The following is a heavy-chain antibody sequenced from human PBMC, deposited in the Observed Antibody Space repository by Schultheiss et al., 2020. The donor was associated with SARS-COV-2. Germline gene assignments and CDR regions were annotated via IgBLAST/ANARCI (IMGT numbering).Heavy chain of an antibody. J-gene: IGHJ6*02. D-gene: IGHD3-22*01. CDR3: ARGDSSGYRGMDV. CDR2: ISGSGSTI. CDR1: GFTFRSYA. Sequence: GGSLRLSCAASGFTFRSYAMSWVRQAPGKGLEWVSVISGSGSTIYYADSVKGRFTISRDNAKNSLYLQMNSLRAEDTAVYYCARGDSSGYRGMDVWGQGTTVTVSS. V-gene: IGHV3-48*03.